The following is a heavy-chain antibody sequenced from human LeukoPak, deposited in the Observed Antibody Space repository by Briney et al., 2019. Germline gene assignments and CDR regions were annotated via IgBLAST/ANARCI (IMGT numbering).Heavy chain of an antibody. D-gene: IGHD3-10*01. CDR3: ARLGDGGFGEFIIDY. V-gene: IGHV4-59*01. Sequence: SETLSLTCAVSGGSISNYYWTWIRQPPGKGLEWIGYTYYSGSTNYNPSLKSRVTISVDTSKNQFSLKLSSMTAADTAVYYCARLGDGGFGEFIIDYWGQGALVTVSS. CDR1: GGSISNYY. CDR2: TYYSGST. J-gene: IGHJ4*02.